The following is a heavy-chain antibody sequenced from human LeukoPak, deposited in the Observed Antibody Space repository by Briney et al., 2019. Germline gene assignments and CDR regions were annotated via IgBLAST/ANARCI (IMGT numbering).Heavy chain of an antibody. CDR1: GGLMRSSSYY. V-gene: IGHV4-39*07. Sequence: SETLSLTCTVSGGLMRSSSYYWGWIRQPPGKGLEWIGNIYYSGSTYYSPSLKSRVTISIDTSTSHFSLKLSSVTAADTAVYFCARERRDGYRRFDYWGQGTLVTVSS. CDR3: ARERRDGYRRFDY. CDR2: IYYSGST. J-gene: IGHJ4*02. D-gene: IGHD5-24*01.